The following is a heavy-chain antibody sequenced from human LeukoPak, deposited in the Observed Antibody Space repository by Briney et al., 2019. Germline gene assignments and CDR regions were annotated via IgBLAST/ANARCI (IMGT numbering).Heavy chain of an antibody. CDR3: ARVAKERVGGVYYFDY. V-gene: IGHV3-13*04. Sequence: GGSLRLSCAASGFTFSDYDIHWVRQPTGKGLEWVAAIGTAGDTYYTGSVKGRFTISRENAKNSLYLQMNSLRAGDTAVYYCARVAKERVGGVYYFDYWGQGTLVTVSS. CDR1: GFTFSDYD. J-gene: IGHJ4*02. D-gene: IGHD1-1*01. CDR2: IGTAGDT.